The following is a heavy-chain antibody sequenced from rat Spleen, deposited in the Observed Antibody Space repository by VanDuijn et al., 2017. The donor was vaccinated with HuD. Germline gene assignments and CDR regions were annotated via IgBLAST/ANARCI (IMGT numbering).Heavy chain of an antibody. V-gene: IGHV5-20*01. CDR2: ISYDGSST. Sequence: EVQLVESGGGLVQPGRSLKLSCAASGFTFSGFPMAWVRQAPTKGLEWVATISYDGSSTYYRDSVKGRFTISRDNAKSTLYLQMDSLRSEDTATYYCTTDGYNLDWGQGVMVTVSS. CDR1: GFTFSGFP. CDR3: TTDGYNLD. D-gene: IGHD1-9*01. J-gene: IGHJ2*01.